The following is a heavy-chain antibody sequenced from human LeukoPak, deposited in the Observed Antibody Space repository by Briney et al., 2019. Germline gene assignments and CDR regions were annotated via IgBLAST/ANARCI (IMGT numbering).Heavy chain of an antibody. V-gene: IGHV4-39*07. D-gene: IGHD3-3*01. J-gene: IGHJ5*02. Sequence: SETLPLTCTVSGGSISSSSYYWSWIRQPPGKGLEWIGEINHSGSTNYNPSLKSRVTISVDTSKNQFSLKLSSVTAADTAVYYCARASRSGYDIRNWFDPWGQGTLVTVSS. CDR3: ARASRSGYDIRNWFDP. CDR1: GGSISSSSYY. CDR2: INHSGST.